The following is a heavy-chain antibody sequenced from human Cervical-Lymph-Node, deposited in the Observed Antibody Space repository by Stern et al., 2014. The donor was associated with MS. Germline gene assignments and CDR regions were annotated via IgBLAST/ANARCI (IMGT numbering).Heavy chain of an antibody. Sequence: VQLVESGGGSVKPGGSLRLSCAVSGFTFSDYHMHWICQAPGKGLEWISYISTTGKTIYYADSVKGRFTISRDNAKNSLYLQMNSLRVEDTAVYYCVRASDPLFEYWGQGTLVTVSS. J-gene: IGHJ4*02. CDR1: GFTFSDYH. V-gene: IGHV3-11*01. CDR2: ISTTGKTI. D-gene: IGHD2-21*02. CDR3: VRASDPLFEY.